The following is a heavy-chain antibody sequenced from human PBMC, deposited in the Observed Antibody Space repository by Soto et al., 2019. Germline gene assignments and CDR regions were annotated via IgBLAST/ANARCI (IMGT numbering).Heavy chain of an antibody. V-gene: IGHV1-46*03. Sequence: GASVKVSCKASGYTFTSYYMHWVRQAPGQGLEWMGIINPSGGSTSYAQKFQGRVTMTRDTSTSTVYMELSSLRSEDTAVYYCARPLDSSSWSRTHDAFDIWGQGTMVTVS. CDR2: INPSGGST. J-gene: IGHJ3*02. CDR1: GYTFTSYY. D-gene: IGHD6-13*01. CDR3: ARPLDSSSWSRTHDAFDI.